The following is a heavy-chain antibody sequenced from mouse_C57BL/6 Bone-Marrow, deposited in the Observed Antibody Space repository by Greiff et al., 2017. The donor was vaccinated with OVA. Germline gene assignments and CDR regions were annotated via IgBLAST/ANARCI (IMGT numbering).Heavy chain of an antibody. CDR1: GFTFTDYY. V-gene: IGHV7-3*01. D-gene: IGHD2-4*01. CDR2: IRNKANGYTT. CDR3: ERWGLRRGGFAY. Sequence: EVQRVESGGGLVQPGGSLSLSCAASGFTFTDYYMSWVRQPPGQALEWLGFIRNKANGYTTEYSASVKGRFTISRDNSKSILYLQMNALRAEDSATYYCERWGLRRGGFAYWGQGTLVTVSA. J-gene: IGHJ3*01.